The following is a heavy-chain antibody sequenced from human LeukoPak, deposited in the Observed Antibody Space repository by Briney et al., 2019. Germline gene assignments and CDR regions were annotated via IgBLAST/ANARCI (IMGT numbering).Heavy chain of an antibody. V-gene: IGHV4-4*07. Sequence: PGGSLRLSCAASGFTFSDYYWTWIRQPAGKGLEWIGRIYTSGSTNYSPSLKSRVTISVDTSKNQFSLKLSSVTAADTAVYYCARDRATTVTKSFAFDIWGQGTMVTVSS. CDR3: ARDRATTVTKSFAFDI. J-gene: IGHJ3*02. D-gene: IGHD4-17*01. CDR1: GFTFSDYY. CDR2: IYTSGST.